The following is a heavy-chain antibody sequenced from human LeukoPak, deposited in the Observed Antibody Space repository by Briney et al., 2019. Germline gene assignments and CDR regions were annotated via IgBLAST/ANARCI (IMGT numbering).Heavy chain of an antibody. Sequence: SETLSLTCAVYGGSFSDYYWSWIRQPPGKGLEWIGEINHSGSTNYNPSLKSRVTISVDTSKNQFSLKLSSVTAADTAVYYCARVTMQLRRLNYWGQGTLVTVSS. D-gene: IGHD6-6*01. CDR2: INHSGST. J-gene: IGHJ4*02. V-gene: IGHV4-34*01. CDR3: ARVTMQLRRLNY. CDR1: GGSFSDYY.